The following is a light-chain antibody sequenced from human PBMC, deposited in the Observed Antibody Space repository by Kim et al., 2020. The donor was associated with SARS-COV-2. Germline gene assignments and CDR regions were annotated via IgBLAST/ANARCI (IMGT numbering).Light chain of an antibody. CDR1: SSDVGGYNY. Sequence: GQAVASSCTGTSSDVGGYNYVSWYQQHLGKAPKLMIYEVNKRPSGVPDRFSGSKSGNTASLTVSGLQAEDEADYYCSSYAGTNSLLFGGGTQLTVL. CDR2: EVN. J-gene: IGLJ2*01. CDR3: SSYAGTNSLL. V-gene: IGLV2-8*01.